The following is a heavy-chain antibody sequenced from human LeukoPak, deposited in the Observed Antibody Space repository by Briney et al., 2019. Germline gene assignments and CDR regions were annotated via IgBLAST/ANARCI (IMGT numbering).Heavy chain of an antibody. Sequence: SQTLSLTCAVSGGSITSDTYYWSWIRQPPGKGLEWLGYILHSGSTYYNPSLKSRVTISIDTSKTQFSLKLSSVTAADTAVHYCAKTRDFWSGCFDYWGQGTLVTVSS. D-gene: IGHD3-3*01. CDR2: ILHSGST. CDR1: GGSITSDTYY. V-gene: IGHV4-30-2*01. J-gene: IGHJ4*02. CDR3: AKTRDFWSGCFDY.